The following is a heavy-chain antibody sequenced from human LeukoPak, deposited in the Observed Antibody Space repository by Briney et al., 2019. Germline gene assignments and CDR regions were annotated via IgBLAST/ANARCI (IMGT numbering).Heavy chain of an antibody. CDR2: ISYDGSNK. CDR1: GFTFSSYA. Sequence: QAGGSLRLSCAASGFTFSSYAMHWVRQAPGKGLEWVAVISYDGSNKYYADSVKGRFTISRDNSKNTLYLQMNSLRAEDTAVYYCASNLGAAHDCWGQGTLVTVSS. D-gene: IGHD3-3*01. CDR3: ASNLGAAHDC. J-gene: IGHJ4*02. V-gene: IGHV3-30-3*01.